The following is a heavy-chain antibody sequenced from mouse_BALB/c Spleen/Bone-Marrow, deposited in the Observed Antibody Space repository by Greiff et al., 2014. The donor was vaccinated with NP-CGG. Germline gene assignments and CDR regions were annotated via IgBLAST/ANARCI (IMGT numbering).Heavy chain of an antibody. D-gene: IGHD2-1*01. J-gene: IGHJ3*01. CDR3: ARPIYYGNYEGFAY. Sequence: QVQLQQSGPELVRPGVSVKISYKGSGYTFTDYAMHWVKQSHAKSLEWIGVISTYSGNTNYSQKFKGKATMTVDKSSSTAYMELARFTSDDSAIYYCARPIYYGNYEGFAYWGQGTLVTVSA. CDR2: ISTYSGNT. CDR1: GYTFTDYA. V-gene: IGHV1-67*01.